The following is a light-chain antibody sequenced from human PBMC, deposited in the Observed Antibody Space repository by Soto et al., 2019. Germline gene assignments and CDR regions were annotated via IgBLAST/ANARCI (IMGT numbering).Light chain of an antibody. V-gene: IGLV1-40*01. Sequence: QSVLTQPPSVSGAPGQRVTISCTGSSSNIGAGYDVHWYQQLPGTAPKLIIYGNSNRPSGVPDRFSGSKSGTSASLAITGLQAEDEADYYCPSYDSSLSGYVXGTGTKLTVL. CDR2: GNS. J-gene: IGLJ1*01. CDR1: SSNIGAGYD. CDR3: PSYDSSLSGYV.